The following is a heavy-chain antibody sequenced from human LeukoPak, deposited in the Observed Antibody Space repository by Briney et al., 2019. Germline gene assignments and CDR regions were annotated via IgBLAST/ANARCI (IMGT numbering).Heavy chain of an antibody. Sequence: GGSLRLSCAASEFSVGSNYMTGVRQAPGKGLEWCALIYSGGSTYYADSVKGRFTISRDNSKTTLYLQMNSVRADDTAVYYCAKAIYGDSTGGRFQHWGQGTLVTVSS. CDR1: EFSVGSNY. D-gene: IGHD4-17*01. J-gene: IGHJ1*01. CDR3: AKAIYGDSTGGRFQH. V-gene: IGHV3-66*01. CDR2: IYSGGST.